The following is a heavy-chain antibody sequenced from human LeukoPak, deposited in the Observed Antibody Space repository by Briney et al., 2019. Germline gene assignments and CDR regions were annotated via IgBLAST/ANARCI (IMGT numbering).Heavy chain of an antibody. D-gene: IGHD6-13*01. CDR2: ISGSADIT. CDR1: GFTFSSYA. V-gene: IGHV3-23*01. Sequence: GGSLRLSCAASGFTFSSYAMSWVRQAPGKGLEWVSAISGSADITYYADSVKGRFTISRDNSKNTLYLQMNSLRAEDTAVYYCGKIAAVGYFDYWGQGTLVTVSS. J-gene: IGHJ4*02. CDR3: GKIAAVGYFDY.